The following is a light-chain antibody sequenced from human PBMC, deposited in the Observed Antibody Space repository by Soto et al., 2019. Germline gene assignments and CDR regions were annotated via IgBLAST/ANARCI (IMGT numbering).Light chain of an antibody. Sequence: QLVLTQPPSVSGAPGQRVTFSCTGSRSNIGAGFDVHWYQQLPGIAPKLLIYANTNRPSGVPDRFSGSKSGTSASLAITGLQAEDEADYYCQSYDSSLSGWVFGGGTKLTVL. CDR2: ANT. V-gene: IGLV1-40*01. CDR3: QSYDSSLSGWV. J-gene: IGLJ3*02. CDR1: RSNIGAGFD.